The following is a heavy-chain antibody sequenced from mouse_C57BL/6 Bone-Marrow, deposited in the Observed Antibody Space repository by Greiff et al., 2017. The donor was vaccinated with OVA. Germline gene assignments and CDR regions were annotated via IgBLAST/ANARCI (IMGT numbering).Heavy chain of an antibody. D-gene: IGHD1-1*01. CDR1: GFTFTDYY. CDR3: ARSSPYYGSSYGAMDY. J-gene: IGHJ4*01. CDR2: IRNKANGYTT. Sequence: EVKVVESGGGLVQPGGSLSLSCAASGFTFTDYYMSWVRQPPGKALEWLGFIRNKANGYTTEYSASVKGRFTISRDNSQSILYLQMNALRAEDSATYYCARSSPYYGSSYGAMDYWGQGTSVTVSS. V-gene: IGHV7-3*01.